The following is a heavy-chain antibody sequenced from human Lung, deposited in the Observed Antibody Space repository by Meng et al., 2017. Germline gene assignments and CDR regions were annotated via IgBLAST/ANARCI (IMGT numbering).Heavy chain of an antibody. CDR2: IIDSGST. V-gene: IGHV4-34*12. CDR1: CGSFSCYY. J-gene: IGHJ4*02. CDR3: VRRTYSSGWYFDY. Sequence: KPSWSLSPRSAVYCGSFSCYYWSWIRHPPGKGLEWIREIIDSGSTNYNPSLKSRVTISVDTSKNQFSLRVTSVTAADRAVYYCVRRTYSSGWYFDYWGQGTLVTVSS. D-gene: IGHD6-19*01.